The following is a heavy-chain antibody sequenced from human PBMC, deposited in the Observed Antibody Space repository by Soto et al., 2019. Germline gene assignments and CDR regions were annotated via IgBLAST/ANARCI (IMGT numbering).Heavy chain of an antibody. D-gene: IGHD6-19*01. CDR2: ISAYNGNT. J-gene: IGHJ6*03. CDR1: GYTFTSYG. CDR3: ARVKGIAVATGGYYYYYMDV. V-gene: IGHV1-18*01. Sequence: GASVKVSCKASGYTFTSYGISWVRQAPGQGLEWMGWISAYNGNTNYAQKLQGRVTMTTDTSTSTAYMELRSLRSDDTAVYYCARVKGIAVATGGYYYYYMDVWGKGTTVTVSS.